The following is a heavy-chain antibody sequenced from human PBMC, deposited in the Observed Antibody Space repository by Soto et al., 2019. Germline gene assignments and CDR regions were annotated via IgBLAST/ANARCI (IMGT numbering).Heavy chain of an antibody. V-gene: IGHV1-46*01. J-gene: IGHJ5*02. Sequence: GASVKVSCKASGYTFISYYMHWVRQAPGQGLEWMGIINPSGGSTSYAQKFQGRVTMTRDTSTSTVYMELSSLRSEDTAVYYCAMDAPYYDSSGPPAPGFDPWGQGTLVTVSS. CDR1: GYTFISYY. D-gene: IGHD3-22*01. CDR2: INPSGGST. CDR3: AMDAPYYDSSGPPAPGFDP.